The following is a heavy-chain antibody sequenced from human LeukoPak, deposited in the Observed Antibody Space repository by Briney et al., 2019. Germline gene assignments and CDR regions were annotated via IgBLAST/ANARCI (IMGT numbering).Heavy chain of an antibody. Sequence: SETLSLTCAVSGGSISSGGYSWSWIRRPPGKGLEWIGYIYHSGSTYYNPSLKSRVTISVDRSKNQFSLKLSSVTAADTAVYYCASGISQWVKIWGQGTMVTVSS. CDR1: GGSISSGGYS. CDR3: ASGISQWVKI. CDR2: IYHSGST. D-gene: IGHD2-21*01. J-gene: IGHJ3*02. V-gene: IGHV4-30-2*01.